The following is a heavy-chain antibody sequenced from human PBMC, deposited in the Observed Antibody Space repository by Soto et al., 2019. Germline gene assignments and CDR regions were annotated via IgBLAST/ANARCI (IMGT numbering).Heavy chain of an antibody. Sequence: VASVKVSCKASGYTFTSYDINWVRQATGQGLEWMGWMNPNSGNTGYAQKFQGRVTMTRNTSISTAYMELSSLRSEVTAVYYCAGRYCSSTSCPDAFDIWGPGTMVTVSS. V-gene: IGHV1-8*01. CDR3: AGRYCSSTSCPDAFDI. CDR2: MNPNSGNT. CDR1: GYTFTSYD. J-gene: IGHJ3*02. D-gene: IGHD2-2*01.